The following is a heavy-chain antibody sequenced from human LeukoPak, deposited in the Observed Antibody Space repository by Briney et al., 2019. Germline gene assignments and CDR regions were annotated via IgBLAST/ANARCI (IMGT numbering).Heavy chain of an antibody. V-gene: IGHV4-4*07. Sequence: SDTLSLTCTVCVHPMNYYFWNWIRQPAGEGLQWIGRIHSSGSTNYNPSLKSRVSMSIDMSKTQFSLRLTSVSAADTAVYYCARVPPDYNDLHDALDLWGQGTVVTVSS. CDR2: IHSSGST. D-gene: IGHD4-17*01. J-gene: IGHJ3*01. CDR1: VHPMNYYF. CDR3: ARVPPDYNDLHDALDL.